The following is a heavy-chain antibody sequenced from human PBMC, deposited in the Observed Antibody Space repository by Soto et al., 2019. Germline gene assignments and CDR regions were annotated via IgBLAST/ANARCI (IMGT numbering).Heavy chain of an antibody. J-gene: IGHJ6*02. V-gene: IGHV5-51*01. CDR3: ASSYDFWSGYLDV. CDR2: IYPGDSDT. D-gene: IGHD3-3*01. Sequence: GESLKISCKGSGYSFTSYWIGWVRQMPGKGLEWMGIIYPGDSDTRYSPSFQGQVTISADKSISTAYLQWSSLKASDTAMYYCASSYDFWSGYLDVWGQGPTVTVSS. CDR1: GYSFTSYW.